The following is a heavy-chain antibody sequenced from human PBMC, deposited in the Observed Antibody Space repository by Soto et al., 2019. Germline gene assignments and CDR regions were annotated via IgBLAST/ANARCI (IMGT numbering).Heavy chain of an antibody. D-gene: IGHD1-26*01. CDR2: ISSTGRNI. CDR3: AREGVGSSNFFDP. V-gene: IGHV3-48*03. CDR1: GFTFSTYE. J-gene: IGHJ5*02. Sequence: EVQLVESGGGLVHPGASLRLSCAASGFTFSTYEMNWVRQAPGKGLEWVSYISSTGRNIYYADSVKGRFTISRDNAKNSVFLQMDSLRVEDTALYYCAREGVGSSNFFDPWGQGTQVTVSS.